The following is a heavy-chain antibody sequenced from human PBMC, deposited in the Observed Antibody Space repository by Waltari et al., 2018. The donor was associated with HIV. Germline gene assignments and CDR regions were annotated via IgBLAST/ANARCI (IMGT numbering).Heavy chain of an antibody. J-gene: IGHJ6*02. CDR3: ARDPHDYGGNSVGMDV. D-gene: IGHD4-17*01. Sequence: QVQLQESGPGLVKPSQTLSLTCTVSGGSISSGSYYWRWLRQPAGKGLEWIGRIYTSGSTNYNPSLKSRVTISVDTSKNQFSLKLSSVTAADTAVYYCARDPHDYGGNSVGMDVWGQGTTVTVSS. CDR1: GGSISSGSYY. V-gene: IGHV4-61*02. CDR2: IYTSGST.